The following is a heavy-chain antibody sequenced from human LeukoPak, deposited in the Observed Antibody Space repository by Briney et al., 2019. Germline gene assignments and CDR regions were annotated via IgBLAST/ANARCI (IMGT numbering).Heavy chain of an antibody. CDR2: ISYDGSNK. CDR1: GFTFSSYA. V-gene: IGHV3-30-3*01. CDR3: ARDHADIAAAGFDY. J-gene: IGHJ4*02. D-gene: IGHD6-13*01. Sequence: PGGSLRLSCAASGFTFSSYAMHWVRQAPGKGLEWVAVISYDGSNKYYADSVKGRFTISRDNSKNTLYLQMNSLRAEDTAVYYCARDHADIAAAGFDYWGQGTLVTVSS.